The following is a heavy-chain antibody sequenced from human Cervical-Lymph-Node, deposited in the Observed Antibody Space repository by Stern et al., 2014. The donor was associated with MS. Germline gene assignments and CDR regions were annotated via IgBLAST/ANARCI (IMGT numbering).Heavy chain of an antibody. CDR1: GFTFSSYS. Sequence: EVQLVESGGGLVKPGGSLRLACAASGFTFSSYSMNWVRPAPGQGLEWVAAISNDNRYIYHADSVKGRFTISRDNAKNSLYLQMDSLRVEDTAVYYCAKTKVVVLNCFDHWGQGALVTVSS. D-gene: IGHD3-22*01. V-gene: IGHV3-21*01. CDR2: ISNDNRYI. CDR3: AKTKVVVLNCFDH. J-gene: IGHJ5*02.